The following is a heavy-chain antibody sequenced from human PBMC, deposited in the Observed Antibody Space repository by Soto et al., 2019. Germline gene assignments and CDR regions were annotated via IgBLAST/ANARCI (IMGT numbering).Heavy chain of an antibody. V-gene: IGHV1-69*08. Sequence: QVQLVQSGAEVKKPGSSVKVSCKASGGTFTSYTISWVRQAPGQGLEWMGRIIPILGIANYAQKFQGRVTITADKSTSTAYMELSSLRSEDTAVYYCARDLGSGGGHLGYWGQGTPVTVSS. CDR2: IIPILGIA. CDR3: ARDLGSGGGHLGY. J-gene: IGHJ4*02. D-gene: IGHD2-15*01. CDR1: GGTFTSYT.